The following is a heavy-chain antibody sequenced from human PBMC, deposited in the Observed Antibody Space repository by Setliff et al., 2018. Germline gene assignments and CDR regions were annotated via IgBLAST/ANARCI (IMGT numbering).Heavy chain of an antibody. J-gene: IGHJ6*02. CDR2: IYHNGNT. CDR3: VRDRTAYSYGLDV. D-gene: IGHD5-18*01. V-gene: IGHV4-59*01. CDR1: GGSISPYF. Sequence: SETLSLTCTVSGGSISPYFWSWVRQPPGKGLEWIGYIYHNGNTNFNPSLKTRVTMSVDTSKNQFALNLKSVTAADTAVYYCVRDRTAYSYGLDVWGQGTTVTVSS.